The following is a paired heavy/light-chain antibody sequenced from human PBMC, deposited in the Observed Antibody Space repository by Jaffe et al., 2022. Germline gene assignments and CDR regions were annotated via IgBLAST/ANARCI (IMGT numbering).Light chain of an antibody. V-gene: IGLV3-25*03. Sequence: SYELTQPPSVSVSPGQTARITCSGDALPKQYAYWYQQKPGQAPVLVIYKDSERPSGIPERFSGSSSGTTVTLTISGVQAEDEADYYCQSADSSGIRGVFGGGTKLTVL. CDR3: QSADSSGIRGV. CDR2: KDS. J-gene: IGLJ3*02. CDR1: ALPKQY.
Heavy chain of an antibody. CDR2: IKQDGSEK. J-gene: IGHJ2*01. V-gene: IGHV3-7*05. D-gene: IGHD5-18*01. CDR3: ARVPYSYGKKVNRMLNYWYFDL. CDR1: GFTFSSYW. Sequence: EVQLVESGGGLVQPGGSLRLSCAASGFTFSSYWMSWVRQAPGKGLEWVANIKQDGSEKYYVDSVKGRFTISRDNAKNSLYLQMNSLRAEDTAVYYCARVPYSYGKKVNRMLNYWYFDLWGRGTLVTVSS.